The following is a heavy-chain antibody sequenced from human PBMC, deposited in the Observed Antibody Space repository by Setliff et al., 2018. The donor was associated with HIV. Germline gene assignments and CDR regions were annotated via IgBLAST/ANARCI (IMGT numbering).Heavy chain of an antibody. CDR3: AKHRDYGSIGYYPLGY. CDR1: GFSFSSYG. CDR2: ISGSGVST. V-gene: IGHV3-23*01. J-gene: IGHJ4*02. Sequence: GGSLRLSCSASGFSFSSYGMSWVRQAPGKGLQWVSSISGSGVSTYYADSVKGRFTISRDNSKNMLHLQMISLRVDDTALYYCAKHRDYGSIGYYPLGYWGQGTLVTVSS. D-gene: IGHD3-22*01.